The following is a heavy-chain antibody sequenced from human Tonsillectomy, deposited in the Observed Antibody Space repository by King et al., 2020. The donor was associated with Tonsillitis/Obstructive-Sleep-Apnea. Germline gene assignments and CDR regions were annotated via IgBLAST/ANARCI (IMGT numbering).Heavy chain of an antibody. CDR2: INPNSGGT. J-gene: IGHJ4*02. CDR3: ARDRAYYSNYSYDY. V-gene: IGHV1-2*06. D-gene: IGHD4-11*01. Sequence: QLVQSGAEVKKPGASVKVSCKASGYTFTGYYMHWVRQAPGQGLEWMGRINPNSGGTNYAQKFQGRVTMTRDTSISTAYMELSRLRSDDTAVYYCARDRAYYSNYSYDYWGQGTLVTVSS. CDR1: GYTFTGYY.